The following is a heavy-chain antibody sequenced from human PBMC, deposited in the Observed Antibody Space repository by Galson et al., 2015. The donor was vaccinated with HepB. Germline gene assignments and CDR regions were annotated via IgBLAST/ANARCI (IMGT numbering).Heavy chain of an antibody. V-gene: IGHV3-23*01. CDR2: INGSGGTT. CDR1: GFTFSSYA. D-gene: IGHD4-17*01. CDR3: AKDATGGDYVPFDY. J-gene: IGHJ4*02. Sequence: SLRLSCAASGFTFSSYAMTWVRQAPGKGLEWVSDINGSGGTTKYADSVKGRFTISRDNSKNTLYLQMNSLRAEDTAVYYCAKDATGGDYVPFDYWGQGTLVTVSS.